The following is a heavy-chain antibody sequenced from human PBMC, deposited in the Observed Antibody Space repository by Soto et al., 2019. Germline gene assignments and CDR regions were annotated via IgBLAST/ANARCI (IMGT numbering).Heavy chain of an antibody. Sequence: ASVKVSCKVSGYTLTELSMHWVRQAPGKGLEWMGGFDPEDGETIYAQKFQGRVTMTEDTSTDTAYTELSSLRSEDTAVYYCATGWGQSKAVTGTRGAFDIWGQGTMVTVSS. D-gene: IGHD6-19*01. CDR2: FDPEDGET. CDR3: ATGWGQSKAVTGTRGAFDI. CDR1: GYTLTELS. J-gene: IGHJ3*02. V-gene: IGHV1-24*01.